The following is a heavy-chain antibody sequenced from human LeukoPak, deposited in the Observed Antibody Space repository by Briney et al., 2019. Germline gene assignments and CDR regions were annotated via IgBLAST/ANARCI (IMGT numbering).Heavy chain of an antibody. V-gene: IGHV3-48*04. CDR1: GFTFSSYS. CDR2: ISVSGSNT. Sequence: GGSLRLSCAASGFTFSSYSMNWVRQAPGKGLEWVSYISVSGSNTYYAGSVKGRFTISRDNAKNSLYLQMNSLRAEDTAFYYCTKDPAYCTSNNCNSWGQGTLVTVSS. CDR3: TKDPAYCTSNNCNS. J-gene: IGHJ4*02. D-gene: IGHD2-2*01.